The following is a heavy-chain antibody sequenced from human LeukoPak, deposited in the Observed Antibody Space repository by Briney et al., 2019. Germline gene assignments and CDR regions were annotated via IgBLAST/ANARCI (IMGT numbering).Heavy chain of an antibody. J-gene: IGHJ1*01. CDR1: GGSISSSSYY. Sequence: SETLSLTCTVSGGSISSSSYYWGWIRQPPGKGLEWIGSIYYSGSTYYNPSLKSRVTISVDTSKNQFSLKLSSVTAADTAVYYCARPLGYCSGGSCYAYFQHWGQGTLVTVSS. CDR2: IYYSGST. CDR3: ARPLGYCSGGSCYAYFQH. D-gene: IGHD2-15*01. V-gene: IGHV4-39*07.